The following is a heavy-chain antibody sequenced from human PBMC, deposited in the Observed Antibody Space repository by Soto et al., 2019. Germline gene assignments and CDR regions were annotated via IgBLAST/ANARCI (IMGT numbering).Heavy chain of an antibody. CDR3: EKVYRSGWSRGAFDI. J-gene: IGHJ3*02. Sequence: GGSLRLSCAASGFTFSSYAMSWVRQAPGKGLEWVSAISGSGGSTYYADSVKGRFTISRDNSKNTLYLQMNSLRAEDTAVYYCEKVYRSGWSRGAFDIWGQGTMVTVSS. CDR2: ISGSGGST. D-gene: IGHD6-19*01. V-gene: IGHV3-23*01. CDR1: GFTFSSYA.